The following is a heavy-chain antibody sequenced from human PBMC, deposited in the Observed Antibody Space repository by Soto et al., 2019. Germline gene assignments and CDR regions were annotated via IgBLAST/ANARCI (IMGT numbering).Heavy chain of an antibody. Sequence: QVQLQQSGPGLVKPSQTLSLTCAISGDSVSSNAAVWNWLRQSPSRGLEWLGRTYYRSIWQTEYAESGKGRMTINPDASTTQFSLQLNSVTPEDTAIYYCARLVGNSGLDHWGQGTLVTVSA. CDR3: ARLVGNSGLDH. V-gene: IGHV6-1*01. J-gene: IGHJ4*02. CDR1: GDSVSSNAAV. CDR2: TYYRSIWQT. D-gene: IGHD6-25*01.